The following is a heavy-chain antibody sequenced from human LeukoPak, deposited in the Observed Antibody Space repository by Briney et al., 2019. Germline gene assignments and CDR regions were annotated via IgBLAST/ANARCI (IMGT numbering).Heavy chain of an antibody. CDR3: ARDGGARAAGYYYYYMDV. D-gene: IGHD2-15*01. CDR1: GGSISSGSYH. J-gene: IGHJ6*03. V-gene: IGHV4-61*02. CDR2: TYTSGST. Sequence: PSETLSLTCTVSGGSISSGSYHWSWIRQPAGKGLEWMGRTYTSGSTHYNPSLKSRVTISVDTSKNQISLKLTSVPAADTAVYYCARDGGARAAGYYYYYMDVWGQGTTVSVSS.